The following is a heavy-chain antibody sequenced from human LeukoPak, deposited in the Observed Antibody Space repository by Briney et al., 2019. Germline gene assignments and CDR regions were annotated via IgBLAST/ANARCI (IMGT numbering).Heavy chain of an antibody. Sequence: SETLSLTCVVSGGSIDSPNWWSWVRQPPGKGLGWIGEIYHSESTNYKPSLQSRGTISVDKSKNQFSLRLNSVTAADTAVYYCARTLGNYGSGSYDALDIWGQGTMVTVSS. J-gene: IGHJ3*02. CDR3: ARTLGNYGSGSYDALDI. D-gene: IGHD3-10*01. V-gene: IGHV4-4*02. CDR1: GGSIDSPNW. CDR2: IYHSEST.